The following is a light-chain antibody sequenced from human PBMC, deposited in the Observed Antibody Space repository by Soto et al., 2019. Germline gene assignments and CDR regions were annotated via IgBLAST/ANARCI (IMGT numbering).Light chain of an antibody. V-gene: IGKV3-20*01. J-gene: IGKJ1*01. CDR3: QQYGSSQT. CDR1: QRFGSSN. CDR2: STS. Sequence: EIVLTQSPGTLSLSPGERGTLSCRASQRFGSSNLAWYQQKPGQAPRLLIYSTSSRATGIPDRFSGSGSGTDFTLTISRLEPEDFAVYYCQQYGSSQTFGQGTKVDIK.